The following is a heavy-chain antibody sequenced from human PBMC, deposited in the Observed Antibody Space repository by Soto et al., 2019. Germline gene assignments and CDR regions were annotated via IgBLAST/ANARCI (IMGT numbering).Heavy chain of an antibody. V-gene: IGHV1-69*13. Sequence: SVKVSCKPSGGTFTNYAFSWVRQAPGQGLEWMGGIIPIFGTPDYAQNFQGRVTITADESTRTASMELSSLRSDDTAVYYCARERSVGYCISTTCPNSFYHYAMDVWGQGTTVTVSS. CDR1: GGTFTNYA. CDR2: IIPIFGTP. CDR3: ARERSVGYCISTTCPNSFYHYAMDV. J-gene: IGHJ6*02. D-gene: IGHD2-2*01.